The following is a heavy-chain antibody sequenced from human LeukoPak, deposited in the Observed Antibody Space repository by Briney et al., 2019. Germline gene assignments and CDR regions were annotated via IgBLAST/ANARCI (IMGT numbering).Heavy chain of an antibody. CDR1: GFTVSSNY. Sequence: PGGSLRLSCAASGFTVSSNYMSWARQAPGKGLEWVSVIYSGGSTYYADSVKGRFTISRDNAKNSLYLQMNSLRAEDTAVYYCARAMYCSSTSCPTCMDVWGQGTTVTVSS. CDR2: IYSGGST. CDR3: ARAMYCSSTSCPTCMDV. D-gene: IGHD2-2*01. V-gene: IGHV3-66*01. J-gene: IGHJ6*02.